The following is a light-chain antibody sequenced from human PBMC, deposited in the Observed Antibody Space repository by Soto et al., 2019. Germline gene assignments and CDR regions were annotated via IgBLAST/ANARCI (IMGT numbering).Light chain of an antibody. CDR2: GVI. CDR1: NSDVNY. Sequence: LTQPASVSGAPGQSITISCTATNSDVNYVSWHQQHPGKAPKLMIYGVINRSSGVSTRFSGSKSGNTASLTISGLQAEDEADYYCSSSISSNTFVFGTGTKVTVL. J-gene: IGLJ1*01. V-gene: IGLV2-14*01. CDR3: SSSISSNTFV.